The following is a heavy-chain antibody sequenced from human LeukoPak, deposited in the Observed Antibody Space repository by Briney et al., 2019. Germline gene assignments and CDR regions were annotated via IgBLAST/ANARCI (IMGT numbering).Heavy chain of an antibody. V-gene: IGHV4-59*11. J-gene: IGHJ4*02. Sequence: SETLSLTCIVSSGSINNHYWSWIRQPPGKGLEWIGYIYDSWDTNYNPSLKSRVTISIDTSKNQFSLNLTSVTAADTAVYYCARDQVGYGLDYWGQGTLVTVSS. CDR3: ARDQVGYGLDY. D-gene: IGHD5-18*01. CDR2: IYDSWDT. CDR1: SGSINNHY.